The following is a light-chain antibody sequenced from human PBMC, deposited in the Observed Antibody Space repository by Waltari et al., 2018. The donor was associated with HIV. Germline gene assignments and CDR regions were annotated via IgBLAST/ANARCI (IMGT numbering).Light chain of an antibody. CDR1: SSNIGNNA. Sequence: QSVLTQPPSVSEAPRQRVTSSCSGSSSNIGNNAVNWYQQLPGKAPKLLIYYDDLLPSVVSDRFSGSKSGTSASLAISGLQSEDEADYYCAAAWDDSLNGPVFGGGTKLTVL. CDR3: AAAWDDSLNGPV. V-gene: IGLV1-36*01. J-gene: IGLJ2*01. CDR2: YDD.